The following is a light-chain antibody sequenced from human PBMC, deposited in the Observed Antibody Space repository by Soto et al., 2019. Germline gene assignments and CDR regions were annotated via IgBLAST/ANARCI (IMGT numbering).Light chain of an antibody. CDR3: QQGHNWPLT. V-gene: IGKV3-15*01. J-gene: IGKJ2*01. Sequence: EIVMTQSPATLSVSPGESATLSCRASQSISSELAWYQQKPGQPPRLLIYGASTRATGVPARFTGRGSGSDFSLTISGLQSEDFAVYCCQQGHNWPLTFGQGTRLEI. CDR1: QSISSE. CDR2: GAS.